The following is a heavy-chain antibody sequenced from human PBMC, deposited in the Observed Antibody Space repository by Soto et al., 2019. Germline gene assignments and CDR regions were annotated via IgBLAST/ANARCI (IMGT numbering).Heavy chain of an antibody. CDR1: GFTFSSYA. CDR3: ARDRTMSVVVITYYFDY. J-gene: IGHJ4*02. D-gene: IGHD3-22*01. CDR2: ISYDGSNK. Sequence: GGSLRLSCAASGFTFSSYAMHWVRQAPGKGLEWVAVISYDGSNKYYADSVKGRFTISRDNSKNTLNLQMNSLRAGDTAVYYCARDRTMSVVVITYYFDYWGQGSLVTVSS. V-gene: IGHV3-30-3*01.